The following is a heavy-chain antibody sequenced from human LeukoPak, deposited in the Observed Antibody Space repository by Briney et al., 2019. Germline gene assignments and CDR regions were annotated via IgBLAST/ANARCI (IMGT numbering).Heavy chain of an antibody. D-gene: IGHD3-10*01. Sequence: GGSLRLSCSASGFTFSNYALYWVRQAPGKGLEHVSAISRNGHSTYYAESVKGRFTISRDNSKNTLYLQMSSLRGDDTAVYYCAYGSGSYDFDYWGQGTLVTVSS. CDR3: AYGSGSYDFDY. CDR1: GFTFSNYA. CDR2: ISRNGHST. J-gene: IGHJ4*02. V-gene: IGHV3-64D*06.